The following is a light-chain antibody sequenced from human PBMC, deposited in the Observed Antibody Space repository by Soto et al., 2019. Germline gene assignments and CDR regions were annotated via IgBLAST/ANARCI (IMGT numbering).Light chain of an antibody. J-gene: IGKJ1*01. CDR2: KAS. V-gene: IGKV1-5*03. Sequence: DIQMTQSPSTLSASVGDRVTITCRASQSISSWLAWYQQKPGKAPKLLIYKASSLESGVPSRFSGSGSGTEFTLTISSLQPDDFATYYCQHHSEFGQGTKVEIK. CDR3: QHHSE. CDR1: QSISSW.